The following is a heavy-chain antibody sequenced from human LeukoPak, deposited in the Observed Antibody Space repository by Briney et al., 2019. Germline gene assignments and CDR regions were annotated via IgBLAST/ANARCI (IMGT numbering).Heavy chain of an antibody. J-gene: IGHJ4*02. Sequence: SETLSLTCTVSGGSISSYYWSWIRQPPGKGLEWIGYIYYSGSTNYNPSLQSRVTISIDTSKIQFSLKLNSVTAADTAVYYCARGPSRGSSGYYDFWGPGTLVTASS. CDR2: IYYSGST. CDR3: ARGPSRGSSGYYDF. V-gene: IGHV4-59*01. D-gene: IGHD3-22*01. CDR1: GGSISSYY.